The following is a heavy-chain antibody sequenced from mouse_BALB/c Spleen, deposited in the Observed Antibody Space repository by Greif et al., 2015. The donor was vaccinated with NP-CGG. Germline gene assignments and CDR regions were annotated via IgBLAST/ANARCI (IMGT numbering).Heavy chain of an antibody. D-gene: IGHD3-2*01. CDR2: ISSGGGST. V-gene: IGHV5-12-1*01. J-gene: IGHJ3*01. CDR3: ARRGQLGLRFAY. Sequence: EVQGVESGGGLVKPGGSLKLSCAASGFAFSSYDMSWVRQTPEKRLEWVAYISSGGGSTYYPDTVKGRLTISRDNAKNTLYLQMSSLKSEDTAVYYCARRGQLGLRFAYWGQGTLVTVSA. CDR1: GFAFSSYD.